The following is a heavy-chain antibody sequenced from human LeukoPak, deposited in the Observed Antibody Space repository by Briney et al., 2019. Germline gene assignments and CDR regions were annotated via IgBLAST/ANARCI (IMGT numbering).Heavy chain of an antibody. V-gene: IGHV1-18*01. CDR3: ASGYCSSTSCYTSTGDY. J-gene: IGHJ4*02. D-gene: IGHD2-2*02. CDR2: ISAYNGNT. CDR1: GYTFTSYG. Sequence: ASVKVSCKASGYTFTSYGISWVRQAPGQGLEWMGWISAYNGNTNYAQKLQGRVTMTTDTSTSTAYMELRSLRSDDTAVYYCASGYCSSTSCYTSTGDYWGQGTLVTVSS.